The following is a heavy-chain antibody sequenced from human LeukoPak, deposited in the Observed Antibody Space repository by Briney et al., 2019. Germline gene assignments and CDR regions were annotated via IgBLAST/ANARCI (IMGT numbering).Heavy chain of an antibody. Sequence: EASVKVSCKASGYTFTDYYLHWVRQAPGQGLEWMGWINPNSGGTNYAQKFQGRVTMTRDTSISTAYMELSRLRSDDTAAYYCARDIGRPSSSWIRGRVFNYFDYWGQGTLVTVSS. J-gene: IGHJ4*02. D-gene: IGHD6-13*01. CDR1: GYTFTDYY. V-gene: IGHV1-2*02. CDR2: INPNSGGT. CDR3: ARDIGRPSSSWIRGRVFNYFDY.